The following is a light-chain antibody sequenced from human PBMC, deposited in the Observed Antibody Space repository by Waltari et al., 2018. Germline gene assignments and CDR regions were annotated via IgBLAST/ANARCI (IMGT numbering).Light chain of an antibody. V-gene: IGKV3-15*01. Sequence: ETLLKQSPATLSVSPGERVILSCRASQSISTNLAWYQQKPGQAPRLLIYGASTRATGIPARFSGSGSETEFTLTIGSMQSEDFAVYYCQQYNDWPPITFGQGTRLDI. CDR2: GAS. J-gene: IGKJ5*01. CDR1: QSISTN. CDR3: QQYNDWPPIT.